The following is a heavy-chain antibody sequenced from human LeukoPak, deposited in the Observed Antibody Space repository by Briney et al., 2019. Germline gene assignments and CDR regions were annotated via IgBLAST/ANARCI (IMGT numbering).Heavy chain of an antibody. CDR1: GFTFSSYE. CDR2: ISSSGSTI. V-gene: IGHV3-48*03. D-gene: IGHD3-16*01. CDR3: ASLGAVEEYYYYGMDV. J-gene: IGHJ6*02. Sequence: GGSLRLSCAASGFTFSSYEMNWVRQAPGKGLEGVSYISSSGSTIYYADSVKGRFTISRDNAKNSLYLQMNSLRAEDTAVYHCASLGAVEEYYYYGMDVWGQGTTVTVSS.